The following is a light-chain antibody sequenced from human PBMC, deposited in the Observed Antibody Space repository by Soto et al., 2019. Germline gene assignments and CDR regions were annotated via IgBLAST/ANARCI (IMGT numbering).Light chain of an antibody. J-gene: IGKJ1*01. CDR3: QQYNDWPQT. V-gene: IGKV3-15*01. CDR2: EAS. Sequence: EIVMTQSPATLSVSPGERATLSCRASQSISSNLAWYQQKPGQAPRLLIYEASTRATGIPARFSGSGSGTEFTLTISSLQSEDFALYHCQQYNDWPQTFGQGTKVDIK. CDR1: QSISSN.